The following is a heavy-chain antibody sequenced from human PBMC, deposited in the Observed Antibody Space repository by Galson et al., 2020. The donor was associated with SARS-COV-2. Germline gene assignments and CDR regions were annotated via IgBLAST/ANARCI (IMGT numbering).Heavy chain of an antibody. J-gene: IGHJ5*02. CDR1: GYTFTSYE. V-gene: IGHV1-8*02. CDR3: ARSYEDFATWFDP. CDR2: MNPHSGNT. D-gene: IGHD5-12*01. Sequence: ASVKVSCKASGYTFTSYEINWVRQAPGQGLEWMGWMNPHSGNTGYAQTFQGRVTMTRTTSLSTAYMELNSLTSEDTAVYYCARSYEDFATWFDPWGQGTLVTVSA.